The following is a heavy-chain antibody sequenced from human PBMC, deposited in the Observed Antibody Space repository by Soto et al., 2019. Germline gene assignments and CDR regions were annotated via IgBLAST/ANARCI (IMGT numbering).Heavy chain of an antibody. D-gene: IGHD3-16*01. CDR1: GYTFTNFG. CDR2: ISAYNGNT. V-gene: IGHV1-18*01. CDR3: AGGGTEIDY. J-gene: IGHJ4*02. Sequence: QVQLVQSGAEVKKPGASVKVSCKASGYTFTNFGISWVRQAPGQGLEWMGWISAYNGNTNYAQNFQGRVTMTTDTSTSTAHMELRSVGSNDTAVYYSAGGGTEIDYWGEGTLVTVSS.